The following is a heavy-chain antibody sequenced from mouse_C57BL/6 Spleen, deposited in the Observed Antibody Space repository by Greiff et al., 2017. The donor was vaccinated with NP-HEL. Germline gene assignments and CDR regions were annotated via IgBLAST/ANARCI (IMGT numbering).Heavy chain of an antibody. V-gene: IGHV5-6*01. D-gene: IGHD2-4*01. CDR2: ISSGGSYT. CDR1: GFTFSSYG. Sequence: EVKLMESGGDLVKPGGSLKLSCAASGFTFSSYGMSWVRQTPDKRLEWVATISSGGSYTYYPDSVKGRFTISRDNAKNTLYLQMSSLKSEDTAMYYCARGYDYAGYFDYWGQGTTLTVSS. CDR3: ARGYDYAGYFDY. J-gene: IGHJ2*01.